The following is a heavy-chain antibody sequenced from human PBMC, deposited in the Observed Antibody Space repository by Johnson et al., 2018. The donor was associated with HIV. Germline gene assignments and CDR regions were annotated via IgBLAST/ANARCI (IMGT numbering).Heavy chain of an antibody. CDR1: GFTFDDYG. Sequence: MQLVESGGGVVRPGGSLRLSCAASGFTFDDYGMSWVRQAPGKGLEWVSGINWNGGSTGYADSVKGRFTISRDNSKSTLYLQMNSLRAEDTAVYYCARDRGGYSYGYDSDAFDIWGQGTMVTVSS. J-gene: IGHJ3*02. CDR3: ARDRGGYSYGYDSDAFDI. D-gene: IGHD5-18*01. CDR2: INWNGGST. V-gene: IGHV3-20*04.